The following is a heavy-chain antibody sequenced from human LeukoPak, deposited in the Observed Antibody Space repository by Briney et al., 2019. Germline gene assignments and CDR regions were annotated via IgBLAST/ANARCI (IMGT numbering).Heavy chain of an antibody. V-gene: IGHV3-23*01. CDR2: ISGSGGST. J-gene: IGHJ4*02. CDR1: GFTFSSYG. Sequence: GGSLRLSCAASGFTFSSYGMSWVRQAPGKGLEWVSAISGSGGSTYYADSVKGRFTISRDNSKSTLYLLMNSLRAEDTAVYYCAKSNAVFSSRSVSANYWGQGTLVTVSS. D-gene: IGHD5/OR15-5a*01. CDR3: AKSNAVFSSRSVSANY.